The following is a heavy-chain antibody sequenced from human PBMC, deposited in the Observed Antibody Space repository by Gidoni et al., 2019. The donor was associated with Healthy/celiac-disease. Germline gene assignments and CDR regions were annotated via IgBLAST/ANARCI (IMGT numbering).Heavy chain of an antibody. CDR2: IYYSGST. CDR1: GGSVSSGSYY. D-gene: IGHD2-21*02. Sequence: QVQLQESGPGLVKPPETLSLTCTVSGGSVSSGSYYWSWLRQPPGKGLEWIGYIYYSGSTNYNPSLKSRVTISVDTSKNQFPLKLSSVTAADTAVYYCTRDRGDCEFDYWGQGTLVTVSS. CDR3: TRDRGDCEFDY. V-gene: IGHV4-61*01. J-gene: IGHJ4*02.